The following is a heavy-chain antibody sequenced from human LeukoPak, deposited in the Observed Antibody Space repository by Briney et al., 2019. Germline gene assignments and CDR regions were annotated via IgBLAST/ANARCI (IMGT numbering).Heavy chain of an antibody. CDR1: GYTFTSYG. J-gene: IGHJ6*03. D-gene: IGHD2-2*01. Sequence: GASVKVSCKASGYTFTSYGISWVRQAPGQGLEWMGWISAYNGNTNYAQKLQGRVTMTTDTSTSTAYMELRSLRSDDTAVYYCARAYGGCSSTSCSYYYYMDVRGKGTTVTVSS. CDR2: ISAYNGNT. CDR3: ARAYGGCSSTSCSYYYYMDV. V-gene: IGHV1-18*01.